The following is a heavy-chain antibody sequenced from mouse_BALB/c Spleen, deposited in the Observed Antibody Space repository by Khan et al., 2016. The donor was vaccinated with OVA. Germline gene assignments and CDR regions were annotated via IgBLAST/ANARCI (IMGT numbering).Heavy chain of an antibody. J-gene: IGHJ1*01. V-gene: IGHV5-17*02. D-gene: IGHD2-4*01. CDR1: GFTFSSFG. CDR3: AGSLITTWYFDD. CDR2: ISSGSATI. Sequence: EVELVESGGGLVQPGGSRKLSCAASGFTFSSFGMHWVRQAPEKGLEWVAYISSGSATIYYADTVEGRFTISRDNHKNNLFLQMTSLRSEDTAIYYCAGSLITTWYFDDWGAGTTVTVSS.